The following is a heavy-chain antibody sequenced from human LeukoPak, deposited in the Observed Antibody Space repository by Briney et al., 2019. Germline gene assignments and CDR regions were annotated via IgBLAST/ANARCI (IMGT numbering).Heavy chain of an antibody. CDR1: GFTFSSYA. Sequence: GGSLRLSCAASGFTFSSYAMSWVRQAPGKGLEWVGFIRSKAYGGTTEYAASVKGRFTISRDDSKSIAYLQMNSLKTEDTAVYYCTRVGDSSGYPYYYYYMDVWGKGTTVTISS. D-gene: IGHD3-22*01. V-gene: IGHV3-49*04. J-gene: IGHJ6*03. CDR3: TRVGDSSGYPYYYYYMDV. CDR2: IRSKAYGGTT.